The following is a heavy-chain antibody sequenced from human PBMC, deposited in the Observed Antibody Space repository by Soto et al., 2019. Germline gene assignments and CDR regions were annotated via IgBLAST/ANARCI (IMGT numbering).Heavy chain of an antibody. J-gene: IGHJ4*02. CDR1: GGSISSGGYY. Sequence: SETLSLTCTVSGGSISSGGYYWSWIRQHPGKGLEWIGYIYYSGSTYYNPSLKRRVTISVDTSKKQFSLKLNSMTAADTAVYNCARHNYGSGSTYFDYWGQGTLVTVSS. V-gene: IGHV4-31*03. CDR3: ARHNYGSGSTYFDY. CDR2: IYYSGST. D-gene: IGHD3-10*01.